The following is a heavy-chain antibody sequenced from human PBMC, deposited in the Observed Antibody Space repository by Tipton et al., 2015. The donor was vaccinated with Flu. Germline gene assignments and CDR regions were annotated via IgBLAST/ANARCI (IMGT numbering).Heavy chain of an antibody. Sequence: SLRLSCVASGFTVRNNYMTWVRQAPGKGLEWVSVIYSGGSTNYADSVKGRFTISRDNSKNTLYLQMNSLRAEDTAVYYCARGRGYCVTTTCLLPFDFWGQGTLVTVSS. J-gene: IGHJ4*02. V-gene: IGHV3-53*01. CDR2: IYSGGST. D-gene: IGHD2-2*01. CDR1: GFTVRNNY. CDR3: ARGRGYCVTTTCLLPFDF.